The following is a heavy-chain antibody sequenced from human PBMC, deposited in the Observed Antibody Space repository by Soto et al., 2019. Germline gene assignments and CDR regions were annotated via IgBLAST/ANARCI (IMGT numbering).Heavy chain of an antibody. J-gene: IGHJ6*02. Sequence: GGSLRLSCAASGFDFSSFSMNWVRQAPGKGLEWVSYISSTTTTIYYADSVKGRFTISRDSAENSLYLQMNSLRDEDTAVYYCTRDPLRVAISPPYCMHVRGPGPTVTVSS. CDR3: TRDPLRVAISPPYCMHV. V-gene: IGHV3-48*02. D-gene: IGHD5-12*01. CDR1: GFDFSSFS. CDR2: ISSTTTTI.